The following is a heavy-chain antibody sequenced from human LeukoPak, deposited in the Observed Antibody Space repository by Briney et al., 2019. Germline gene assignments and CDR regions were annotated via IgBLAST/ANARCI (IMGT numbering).Heavy chain of an antibody. D-gene: IGHD6-19*01. J-gene: IGHJ4*02. CDR3: ATWSSGWQFDY. CDR2: IKGDGSDK. Sequence: PGGSLTLSCAASGFTFSKYWMTWVRQAPGKGLQWVAHIKGDGSDKYYVDSVKGRFTISRDNAKTSLYLQMNSLRPEDTAVYYCATWSSGWQFDYWGQGTLVSVSS. CDR1: GFTFSKYW. V-gene: IGHV3-7*05.